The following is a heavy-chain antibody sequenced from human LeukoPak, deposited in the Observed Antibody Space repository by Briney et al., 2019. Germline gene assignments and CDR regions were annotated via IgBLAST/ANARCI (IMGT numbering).Heavy chain of an antibody. CDR1: GGSISSYY. V-gene: IGHV4-59*08. J-gene: IGHJ6*02. CDR3: ARHPGYGSGSYYTYYYYGMDV. Sequence: PSETLSLTCTVSGGSISSYYWSWIRQPPGKGLEWIGYIYYSGSTTYNPSLKSRVTISVDTSKNQFSLKLSSVTAADTAVYYCARHPGYGSGSYYTYYYYGMDVWGQGTTVTVSS. D-gene: IGHD3-10*01. CDR2: IYYSGST.